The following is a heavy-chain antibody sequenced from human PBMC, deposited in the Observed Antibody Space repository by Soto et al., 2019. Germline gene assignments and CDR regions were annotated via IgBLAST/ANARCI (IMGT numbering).Heavy chain of an antibody. CDR1: GFTFSSYS. D-gene: IGHD6-19*01. CDR3: ARDQDSSGWYGAYYYGMDV. CDR2: ITSSSSNI. J-gene: IGHJ6*02. Sequence: NPGGSLRLSCAASGFTFSSYSMNWVRQAPGKGLEWVSSITSSSSNIYYADSVKGRFTISRDNAKNSLYLQMNSLRAEDTAVYYCARDQDSSGWYGAYYYGMDVWGQGTTVTVSS. V-gene: IGHV3-21*01.